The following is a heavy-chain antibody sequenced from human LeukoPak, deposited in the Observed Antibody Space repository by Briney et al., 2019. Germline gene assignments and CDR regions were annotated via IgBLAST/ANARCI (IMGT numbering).Heavy chain of an antibody. D-gene: IGHD3-16*02. Sequence: SETLSLTCTVSGGSISSYYWSWIRQPAGKGLEWIGRIYTNGSTNYNPSLKSRVTMSVDTSKNQFSLKLSSVTAADTAVYYCAREAHVWGSYRYDAFDIWGQGTMVTVSS. CDR2: IYTNGST. J-gene: IGHJ3*02. CDR3: AREAHVWGSYRYDAFDI. CDR1: GGSISSYY. V-gene: IGHV4-4*07.